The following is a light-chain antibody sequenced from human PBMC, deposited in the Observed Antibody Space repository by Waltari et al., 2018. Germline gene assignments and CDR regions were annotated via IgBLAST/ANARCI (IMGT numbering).Light chain of an antibody. CDR2: AAS. CDR3: QQYKTYPLT. CDR1: QDISDS. V-gene: IGKV1-16*02. J-gene: IGKJ4*01. Sequence: DIQMTQSPSSLSASVGDRVTLTCRASQDISDSLAWFQQTPGTAPKSLIYAASALLSGVPSKFSGSGSGTDFTLTISSLQPEDFATYYCQQYKTYPLTFGGGTKVEI.